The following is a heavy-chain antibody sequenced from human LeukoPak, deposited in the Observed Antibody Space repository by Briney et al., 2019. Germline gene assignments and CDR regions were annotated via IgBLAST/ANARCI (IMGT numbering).Heavy chain of an antibody. D-gene: IGHD3-9*01. V-gene: IGHV3-30*04. CDR2: ISYDGSNK. Sequence: HPGRSLRLSCAASGFTFSSYAMHWVRQAPGKGLEWVAVISYDGSNKYYADSVKGRFTISRDNSKNTLYLQMNSLRAEDTAVYYCAREPGQYYDILTGYYPPPNYFDYWGRGTLVTVSS. CDR1: GFTFSSYA. CDR3: AREPGQYYDILTGYYPPPNYFDY. J-gene: IGHJ4*02.